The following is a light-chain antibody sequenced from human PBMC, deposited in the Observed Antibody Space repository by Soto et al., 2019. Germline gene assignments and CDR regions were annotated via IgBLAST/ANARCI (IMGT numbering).Light chain of an antibody. Sequence: EIVMTQSPATLSVSPGERATVPCRASQSVSNNLAWYQQKPGQAPSLLIYGASARATGIPARFSGSGSGTEFTLTISSLQSEDFAVYYCQQYSIWRTFGQGTKVDIK. CDR2: GAS. CDR1: QSVSNN. CDR3: QQYSIWRT. V-gene: IGKV3-15*01. J-gene: IGKJ1*01.